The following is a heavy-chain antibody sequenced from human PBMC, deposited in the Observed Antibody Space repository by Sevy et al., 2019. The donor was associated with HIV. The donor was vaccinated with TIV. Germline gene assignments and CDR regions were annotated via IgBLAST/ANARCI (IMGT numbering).Heavy chain of an antibody. Sequence: GGSLRLSCAASGFTFSSYAMSCVRQAPGKGLEWVSAISGSGGSTYYADSVKGRFTISRDNSKNTLYLQMNSLRAEDTAVYYCTKDGYKPSVGAQNHYYYYMDVWGKGTLVTVSS. J-gene: IGHJ6*03. D-gene: IGHD1-20*01. CDR3: TKDGYKPSVGAQNHYYYYMDV. CDR1: GFTFSSYA. CDR2: ISGSGGST. V-gene: IGHV3-23*01.